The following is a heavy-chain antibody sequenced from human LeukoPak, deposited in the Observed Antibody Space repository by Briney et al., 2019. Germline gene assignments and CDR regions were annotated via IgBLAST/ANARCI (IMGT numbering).Heavy chain of an antibody. CDR1: GFTFSDYY. D-gene: IGHD2-21*01. CDR3: ARDPTIVVLGDAHAFDI. V-gene: IGHV3-11*01. CDR2: ISSSGSTI. J-gene: IGHJ3*02. Sequence: PGGSLRLSCAASGFTFSDYYMSWIRQAPGKGLEWVSYISSSGSTIYYADSVKGRFTISRNNAKNSLYLQMNSLRAEDTAVYYCARDPTIVVLGDAHAFDIWGQGTMVTVSS.